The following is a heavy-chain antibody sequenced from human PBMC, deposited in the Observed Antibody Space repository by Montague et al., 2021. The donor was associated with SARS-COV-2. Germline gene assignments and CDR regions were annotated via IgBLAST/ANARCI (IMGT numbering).Heavy chain of an antibody. J-gene: IGHJ6*02. Sequence: SLRLSCAASGFTLSSYWMSWVRQTPGKGLEWVANIKPDGGEQHYLDSXXVLFPISRDNAKNSLNLQMDSLRAEDTALSYCARDSRIVGATGGMDVWGQGTTVIVSS. CDR3: ARDSRIVGATGGMDV. CDR2: IKPDGGEQ. V-gene: IGHV3-7*03. D-gene: IGHD1-26*01. CDR1: GFTLSSYW.